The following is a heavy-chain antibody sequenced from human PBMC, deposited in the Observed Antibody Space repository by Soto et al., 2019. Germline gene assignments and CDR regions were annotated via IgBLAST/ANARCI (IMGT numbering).Heavy chain of an antibody. CDR3: SREAIVAENWFDP. J-gene: IGHJ5*02. D-gene: IGHD5-12*01. CDR1: GYTSVDYA. Sequence: QVQLVQSGAEVKRPGASVKVSCRASGYTSVDYALHWVRQAPGQGPEWVGWLNPNTGNIKYSHKFEDRVSITRDTATSTAYMELRGLRSEDTAVYFCSREAIVAENWFDPWGQGTLVTVSS. CDR2: LNPNTGNI. V-gene: IGHV1-3*01.